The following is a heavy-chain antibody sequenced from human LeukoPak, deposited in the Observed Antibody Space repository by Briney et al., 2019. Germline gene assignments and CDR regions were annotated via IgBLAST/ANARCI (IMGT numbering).Heavy chain of an antibody. CDR1: GGTFSSYA. CDR3: ARGGQQWLVSIY. CDR2: IIPIFGTA. V-gene: IGHV1-69*13. Sequence: ASVKVSCKASGGTFSSYAISWVRQAPGQGLEWMGGIIPIFGTANYAQKFQGRVTITADESTSTAYMELSSLRSEDTAVYYYARGGQQWLVSIYWGQGTLVTVSS. J-gene: IGHJ4*02. D-gene: IGHD6-19*01.